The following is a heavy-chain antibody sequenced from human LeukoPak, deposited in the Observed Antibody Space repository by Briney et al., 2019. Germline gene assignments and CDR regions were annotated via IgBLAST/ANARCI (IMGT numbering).Heavy chain of an antibody. D-gene: IGHD3-22*01. V-gene: IGHV3-9*01. Sequence: GRSLRLSCAASGFTFSSYGMHWVRQAPGKGLEWVSGISWNTGSIGYADSVKGRFTISRDNAKNSLYLQMNSLRAEDTALYYCAKDRNYYDSSGSFDYWGQGTLVTVSS. CDR2: ISWNTGSI. CDR3: AKDRNYYDSSGSFDY. J-gene: IGHJ4*02. CDR1: GFTFSSYG.